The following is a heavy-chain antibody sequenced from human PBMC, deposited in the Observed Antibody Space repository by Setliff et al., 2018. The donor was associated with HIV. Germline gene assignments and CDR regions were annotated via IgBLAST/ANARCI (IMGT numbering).Heavy chain of an antibody. V-gene: IGHV4-59*11. CDR1: GGFISNHY. Sequence: SETLSLTCTISGGFISNHYWNWIRQPPGKGLEWIGSTHYSGSSYYSPSHKSRVTISLATSKNQFSRKLSSMTTSDTAVYYCARDVGLCGVDCGPYFYFDLWGRGNLVTVSS. CDR2: THYSGSS. J-gene: IGHJ2*01. CDR3: ARDVGLCGVDCGPYFYFDL. D-gene: IGHD2-21*02.